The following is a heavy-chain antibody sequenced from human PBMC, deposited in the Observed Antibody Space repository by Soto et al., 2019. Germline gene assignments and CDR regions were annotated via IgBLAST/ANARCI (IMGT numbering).Heavy chain of an antibody. CDR2: FYYTAIT. D-gene: IGHD2-2*01. CDR3: ASLPARHYYHGVEV. CDR1: GVSIVYYY. V-gene: IGHV4-59*01. Sequence: ASETLSLTCSVSGVSIVYYYWNFIRKPPGNGLEWLGHFYYTAITAYNPSLNIRITISVYTSKNQISLKLGSVTAADTAVYYCASLPARHYYHGVEVWGPGTAVTVSS. J-gene: IGHJ6*02.